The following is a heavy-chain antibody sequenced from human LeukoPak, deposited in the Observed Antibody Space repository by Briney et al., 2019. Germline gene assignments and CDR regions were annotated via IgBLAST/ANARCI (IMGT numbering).Heavy chain of an antibody. CDR3: ARVYGSGTQVPYYLDY. J-gene: IGHJ4*02. CDR1: GLTVSDNY. Sequence: QPGGSLRLSCAVSGLTVSDNYMTWVRQAPGKGLEWVSVIYSGGSTYDADSVKGRFTISRDNSKNTLYPQMNSLRAEDTAVYYCARVYGSGTQVPYYLDYWGQGTVVTVSS. CDR2: IYSGGST. V-gene: IGHV3-66*01. D-gene: IGHD3-10*01.